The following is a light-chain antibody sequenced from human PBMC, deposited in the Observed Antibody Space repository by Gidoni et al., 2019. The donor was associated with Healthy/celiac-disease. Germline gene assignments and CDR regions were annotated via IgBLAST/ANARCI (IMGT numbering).Light chain of an antibody. J-gene: IGLJ1*01. V-gene: IGLV3-1*01. Sequence: SYDLTQPPSVSVSPGQTASITCSGDRLGDKYTYWYQQKSGQSPVLVIYQDTKRPSGIPERFSGSNSGNTATLTISGTQALEEADYYCQAWDSNAEFFGTGTKVTVL. CDR2: QDT. CDR1: RLGDKY. CDR3: QAWDSNAEF.